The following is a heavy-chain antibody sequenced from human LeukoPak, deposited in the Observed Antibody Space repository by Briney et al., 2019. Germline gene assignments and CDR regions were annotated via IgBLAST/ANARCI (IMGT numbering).Heavy chain of an antibody. D-gene: IGHD6-13*01. CDR2: IYTSGST. Sequence: SDTLSLTCTVSGDSISSHSYYWSWIRQPAGKGLEWIGRIYTSGSTNYNPSLKSRVTMSVDTSKNQFSLKLSSVAAADTAVYYCARRLAAAGAFDIWGQGTMVTVSS. J-gene: IGHJ3*02. CDR1: GDSISSHSYY. V-gene: IGHV4-61*02. CDR3: ARRLAAAGAFDI.